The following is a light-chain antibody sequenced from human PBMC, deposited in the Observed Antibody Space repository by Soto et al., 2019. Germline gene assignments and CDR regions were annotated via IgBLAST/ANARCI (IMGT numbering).Light chain of an antibody. J-gene: IGKJ3*01. CDR2: GAS. CDR3: QQYGSSPFT. CDR1: QSVSINY. Sequence: EIVLTQSPGTLSLSPGERATLSCRASQSVSINYLAWYQQKPGQAPRLLIYGASGRATGIPDRFSGSGSGTDFTLTISRLEPEDFAVYYCQQYGSSPFTFGPGTKVDIK. V-gene: IGKV3-20*01.